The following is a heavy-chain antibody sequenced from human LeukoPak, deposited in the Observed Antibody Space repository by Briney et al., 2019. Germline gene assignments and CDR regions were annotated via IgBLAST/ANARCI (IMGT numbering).Heavy chain of an antibody. J-gene: IGHJ4*02. CDR2: ISHSGST. CDR1: GGSFSGYY. D-gene: IGHD6-19*01. CDR3: ARSLYSSGWPGY. Sequence: SETLSLTCAVYGGSFSGYYWSWIRQPPGKGLEWIGEISHSGSTNYNPSLKSRVTISVDTSKNQFSLKLSSVTAADTAVYYCARSLYSSGWPGYWGQGTLVTVSS. V-gene: IGHV4-34*01.